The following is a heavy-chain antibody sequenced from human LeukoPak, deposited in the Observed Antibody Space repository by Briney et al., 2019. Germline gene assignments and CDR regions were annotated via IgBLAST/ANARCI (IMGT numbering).Heavy chain of an antibody. CDR2: IYFIGTP. Sequence: SETLSLTCAVYGGSFSDYYWTWIRQPPGKALEWIGNIYFIGTPNYNPSLKSRVTLSVDTSKNHFSLKVNSVTAADTAVYYCARESADYVTSGYYDYWGQGTLVTVSS. V-gene: IGHV4-59*01. CDR3: ARESADYVTSGYYDY. J-gene: IGHJ4*02. CDR1: GGSFSDYY. D-gene: IGHD3-22*01.